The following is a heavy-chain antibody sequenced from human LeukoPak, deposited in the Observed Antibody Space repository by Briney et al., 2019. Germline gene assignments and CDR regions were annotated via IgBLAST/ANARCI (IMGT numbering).Heavy chain of an antibody. CDR1: GGSISSGGYY. V-gene: IGHV4-31*03. D-gene: IGHD3-16*01. J-gene: IGHJ4*02. Sequence: SETLSLTCTVSGGSISSGGYYWSWIRQHPGKGLEWIGYIYYSGSTYYNPSLKSRVTISVDTSKNQFSLKLNSVTAADTAVYYCARGGNPTLFDYWGQGTLVTVSS. CDR3: ARGGNPTLFDY. CDR2: IYYSGST.